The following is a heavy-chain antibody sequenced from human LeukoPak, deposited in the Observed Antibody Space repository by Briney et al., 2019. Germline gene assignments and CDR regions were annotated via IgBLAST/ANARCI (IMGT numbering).Heavy chain of an antibody. D-gene: IGHD7-27*01. CDR2: ISGSDGNT. V-gene: IGHV3-23*01. CDR1: GFTFSSYA. J-gene: IGHJ4*02. Sequence: GGSLRLSCAVSGFTFSSYAMSWVRQAPGKGLEWVSAISGSDGNTYYADSVKGRFTVSRDNSKNTLFLQMNSLRAEDTAVYYCAKDGGLWVSAHWGDSWGRGTLVTVSS. CDR3: AKDGGLWVSAHWGDS.